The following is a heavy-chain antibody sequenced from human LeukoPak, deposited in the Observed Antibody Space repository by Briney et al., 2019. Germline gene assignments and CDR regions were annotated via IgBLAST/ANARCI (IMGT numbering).Heavy chain of an antibody. Sequence: GGSLRLSCAASGFTLSSHPMNWVRQAPGKGLEWVSYTGNDGRMMYYADSVKGRFTISRDSAKSSLYLQMNSLGADDTAVYYCARDASHFDSSGYFHNYYYGMDVWGQGTTVTVSS. CDR1: GFTLSSHP. D-gene: IGHD3-22*01. CDR2: TGNDGRMM. J-gene: IGHJ6*02. V-gene: IGHV3-48*03. CDR3: ARDASHFDSSGYFHNYYYGMDV.